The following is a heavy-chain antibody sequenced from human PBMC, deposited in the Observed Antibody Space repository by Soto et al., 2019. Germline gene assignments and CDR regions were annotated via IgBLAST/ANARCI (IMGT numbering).Heavy chain of an antibody. D-gene: IGHD3-3*01. CDR1: GGSISSGGYY. CDR3: ARSISP. J-gene: IGHJ5*02. Sequence: SETLSLTCTVSGGSISSGGYYWSWIRQHPGKGLDPQHPGKGLEWIGYIYYSGFTYYNPSLKSRVTISVDTSKNQFSLKLSSVTAADTAVYYCARSISPWGQGTLVTVSS. CDR2: IYYSGFT. V-gene: IGHV4-31*03.